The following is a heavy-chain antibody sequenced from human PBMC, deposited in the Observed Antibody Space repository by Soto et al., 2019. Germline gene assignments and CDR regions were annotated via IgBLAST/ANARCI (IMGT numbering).Heavy chain of an antibody. Sequence: GGSLRLSCAASGFTFSSYAMSWVRQAPGKGLEWVSAISGSGGSTYYADSVKGRFTISRDNSKNTLYLQMNSLRAEDTAVYYCAKQWLGSYYYYGMDVWGQGTTVTVPS. D-gene: IGHD6-19*01. V-gene: IGHV3-23*01. CDR1: GFTFSSYA. CDR2: ISGSGGST. J-gene: IGHJ6*02. CDR3: AKQWLGSYYYYGMDV.